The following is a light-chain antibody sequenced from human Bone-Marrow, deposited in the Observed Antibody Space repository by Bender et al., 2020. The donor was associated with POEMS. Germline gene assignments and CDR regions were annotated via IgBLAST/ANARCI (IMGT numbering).Light chain of an antibody. Sequence: QSALTQPRSVSGSPGQSVTISCTGPTTDYVSWYQQYPGKGPKLMIYDVTNRPSGVSDRFSGSKSGNTASLTISGLQAEDEAHYYCCTYAGWTTSVVFGGGTKLTVL. CDR3: CTYAGWTTSVV. CDR1: TTDY. CDR2: DVT. V-gene: IGLV2-11*01. J-gene: IGLJ2*01.